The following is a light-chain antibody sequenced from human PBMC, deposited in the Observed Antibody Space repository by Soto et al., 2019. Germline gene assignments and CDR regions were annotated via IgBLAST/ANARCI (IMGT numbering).Light chain of an antibody. CDR3: QQFDSYSWT. V-gene: IGKV1-5*01. Sequence: DIQMTQSPSTLSASVGERVTITCRASQSVSNWLAWYQQKPGKAPKLLIYDVSSLKSGVPSRFSGSGSGTEFILTISSLQPDDCATYYCQQFDSYSWTFGQGTKLEMK. CDR1: QSVSNW. CDR2: DVS. J-gene: IGKJ1*01.